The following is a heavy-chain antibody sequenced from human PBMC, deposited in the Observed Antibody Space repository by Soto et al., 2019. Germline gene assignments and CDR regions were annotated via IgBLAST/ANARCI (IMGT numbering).Heavy chain of an antibody. CDR3: ARVGGINWFDP. J-gene: IGHJ5*02. CDR2: IYYSGST. D-gene: IGHD3-16*01. CDR1: GGSMSIVGYY. V-gene: IGHV4-31*03. Sequence: SETLSLTCTVSGGSMSIVGYYWSWIRQHPGKGLEWIGYIYYSGSTYYNPSLKSRVTISVDTSKNQFSLKLSSVTAADTAVYYCARVGGINWFDPWGQGTLVTVSS.